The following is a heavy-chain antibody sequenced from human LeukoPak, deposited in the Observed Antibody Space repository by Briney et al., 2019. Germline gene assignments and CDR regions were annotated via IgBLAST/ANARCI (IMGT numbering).Heavy chain of an antibody. CDR3: ARVGASEWSIVLGPIKY. D-gene: IGHD2-8*01. V-gene: IGHV3-30*03. J-gene: IGHJ4*02. CDR1: GFTFSSYE. CDR2: ISYDGSNK. Sequence: SGGSLRLSCAASGFTFSSYEMNWVRQAPGKGLEWVAVISYDGSNKYYADSVKGRFTISRDNSKNTLYLQMSSLGAEDTAVYYCARVGASEWSIVLGPIKYWGQGTLVSVSS.